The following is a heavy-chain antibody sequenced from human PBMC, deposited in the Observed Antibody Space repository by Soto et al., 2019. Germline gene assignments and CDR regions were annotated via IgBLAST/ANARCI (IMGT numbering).Heavy chain of an antibody. CDR1: GYTFTGYY. CDR3: ASRGYCSGGSCSLWDY. Sequence: QVQLVQSGAEVKKPGASVKVSCKASGYTFTGYYMHWVRQAPGQGLEWMGWINPIFGTANYAQKFQGRVTITADESTSTAYMELSSLRSEDTAVYYCASRGYCSGGSCSLWDYWGQGTLVIVSS. J-gene: IGHJ4*02. CDR2: INPIFGTA. D-gene: IGHD2-15*01. V-gene: IGHV1-69*01.